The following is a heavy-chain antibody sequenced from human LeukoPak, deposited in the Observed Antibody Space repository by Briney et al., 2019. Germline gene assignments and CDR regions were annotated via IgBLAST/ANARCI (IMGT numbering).Heavy chain of an antibody. CDR1: GGSISSSSYY. V-gene: IGHV4-39*02. Sequence: SETLSLTCTVSGGSISSSSYYWGWIRQPPGKGLEWIGSIYYSGSTYYNPSLKSRVTISVDTSKNQFSLKLSSVTAADTAVYYCAGETYYYDSSGYYYWGQGTLVTVSS. D-gene: IGHD3-22*01. J-gene: IGHJ4*02. CDR2: IYYSGST. CDR3: AGETYYYDSSGYYY.